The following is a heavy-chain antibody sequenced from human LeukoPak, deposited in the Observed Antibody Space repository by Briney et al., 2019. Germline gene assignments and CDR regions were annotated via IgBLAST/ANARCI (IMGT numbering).Heavy chain of an antibody. CDR3: ARERGGENWFDP. Sequence: VASVKVSCKASGYTFTSYGISWVRQAPGQGLEWMGRVDPTGGRTRYAQKFQDRVSMTRDTSTSTVYMELNSLTSEDTAVYYCARERGGENWFDPWGQGTLVIVSS. CDR1: GYTFTSYG. D-gene: IGHD2-15*01. V-gene: IGHV1-46*01. CDR2: VDPTGGRT. J-gene: IGHJ5*02.